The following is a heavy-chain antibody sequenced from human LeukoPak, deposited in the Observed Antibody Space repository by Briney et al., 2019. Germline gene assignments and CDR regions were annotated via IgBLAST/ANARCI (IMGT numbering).Heavy chain of an antibody. D-gene: IGHD4-17*01. CDR2: LSPGTGGT. CDR1: GYTFTSYG. CDR3: ARNYGRTSRYFDY. J-gene: IGHJ4*02. V-gene: IGHV1-2*02. Sequence: ASVKVSCKASGYTFTSYGISWVRQAPGQGLEWMGWLSPGTGGTNYAQKFQGRVTMTRDTSISTAYLELSRLASDDTALYYCARNYGRTSRYFDYWGQGTLVTVSS.